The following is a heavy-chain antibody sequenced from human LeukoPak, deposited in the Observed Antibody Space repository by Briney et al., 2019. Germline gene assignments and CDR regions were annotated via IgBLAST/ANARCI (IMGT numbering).Heavy chain of an antibody. J-gene: IGHJ4*02. CDR3: ARDPIQIAAAGTGVFDY. D-gene: IGHD6-13*01. CDR2: ISSSSSYI. CDR1: GFTFSSYS. Sequence: PGGSLRLSCAASGFTFSSYSMNWVRQAPGKGLEWVSSISSSSSYIYYADSVKGRFTISRDNAKNSLYLQMNSLRAEDTAVYYCARDPIQIAAAGTGVFDYWGQGTLVTVSS. V-gene: IGHV3-21*01.